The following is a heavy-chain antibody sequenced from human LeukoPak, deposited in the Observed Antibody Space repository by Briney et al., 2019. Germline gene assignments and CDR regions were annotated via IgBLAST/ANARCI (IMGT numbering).Heavy chain of an antibody. D-gene: IGHD3-22*01. V-gene: IGHV1-2*02. CDR1: GYTFTGYY. Sequence: GASVKVSCKASGYTFTGYYMHWVRQAPGQGLEWMGWINPNSGGTNYAQKFQGRVTMTRDTSISTAYMELSRLRSDDTAVYYCALGYYDSSGGSYTFDYWGQGTLVTVSS. CDR3: ALGYYDSSGGSYTFDY. CDR2: INPNSGGT. J-gene: IGHJ4*02.